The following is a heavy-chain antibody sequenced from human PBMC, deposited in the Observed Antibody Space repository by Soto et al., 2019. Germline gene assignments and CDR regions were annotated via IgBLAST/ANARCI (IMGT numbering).Heavy chain of an antibody. Sequence: QITLNESGPTPVKPRQPLTLTCTFSGFSLTTSGVGVGWIRQSPGKGPEWLALIYWYDDKRYSPSLKSRLTINTETSKNQVVLTMSDLDPADTATYYCAHRVLRTVFGLVTTTAIYFDFWGQGTPVAVSS. CDR1: GFSLTTSGVG. CDR2: IYWYDDK. D-gene: IGHD3-3*01. CDR3: AHRVLRTVFGLVTTTAIYFDF. J-gene: IGHJ4*02. V-gene: IGHV2-5*01.